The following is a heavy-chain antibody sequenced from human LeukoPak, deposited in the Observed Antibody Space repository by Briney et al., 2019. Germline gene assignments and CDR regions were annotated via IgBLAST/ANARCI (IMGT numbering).Heavy chain of an antibody. Sequence: PSETLSLTCSVSGGSINVYYWSWLRQSPGKGLEWIGSISYSGSTNYNPSLKSRVTISIDTSKNRFSLKVSSVTAADTAMYYCARGGSRSYTSSTLDYWGQGTLVTVSS. CDR3: ARGGSRSYTSSTLDY. J-gene: IGHJ4*02. V-gene: IGHV4-59*01. CDR1: GGSINVYY. D-gene: IGHD6-6*01. CDR2: ISYSGST.